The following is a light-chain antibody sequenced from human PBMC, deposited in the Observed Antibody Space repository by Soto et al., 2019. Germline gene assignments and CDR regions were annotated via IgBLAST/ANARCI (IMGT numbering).Light chain of an antibody. Sequence: DIQMTQSPSSLSASVGDRVTITCRASQSISSYLNWYQQKPGKAPKLLIYAASSLQSGVPSRFSGSGSGTDFTLTISSLQPEDFATYYCQQSYSTPQTFGQRTNV. CDR2: AAS. J-gene: IGKJ1*01. V-gene: IGKV1-39*01. CDR1: QSISSY. CDR3: QQSYSTPQT.